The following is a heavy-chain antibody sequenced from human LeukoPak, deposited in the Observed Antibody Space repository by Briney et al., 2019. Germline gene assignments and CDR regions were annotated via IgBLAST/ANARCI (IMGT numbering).Heavy chain of an antibody. Sequence: ASVKVSCKASGYTFTGYYMHWVRQAPGQGLEWMGWINPNSGGTNYAQKFQGRVTMTRDTSISTAYMELSSLRSEDTAVYYCARGYYDYVWGSYDYWGQGTLVTVSS. V-gene: IGHV1-2*02. CDR3: ARGYYDYVWGSYDY. CDR1: GYTFTGYY. J-gene: IGHJ4*02. CDR2: INPNSGGT. D-gene: IGHD3-16*01.